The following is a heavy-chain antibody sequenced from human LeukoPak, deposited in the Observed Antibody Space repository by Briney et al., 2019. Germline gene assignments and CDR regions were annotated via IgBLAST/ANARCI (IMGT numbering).Heavy chain of an antibody. CDR1: GGSISSGSYY. V-gene: IGHV4-61*02. J-gene: IGHJ4*02. Sequence: SETLSLTCTVSGGSISSGSYYWSWIRQPAGKGLECLGRIYTSGSAKYNSSLRSRVTISVDMSKNQFSLNLSSVTAADTAVYYCARGGGATTRFASWGQGTLVTVSS. CDR3: ARGGGATTRFAS. CDR2: IYTSGSA. D-gene: IGHD1-26*01.